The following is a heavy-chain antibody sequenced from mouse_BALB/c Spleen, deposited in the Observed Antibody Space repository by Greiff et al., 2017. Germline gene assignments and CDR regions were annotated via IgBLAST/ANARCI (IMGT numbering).Heavy chain of an antibody. Sequence: QVQLKESGAELARPGASVKMSCKASGYTFTSYTMHWVKQRPGQGLEWIGYINPSSGYTNYNQKFKDKATLTADKSSSTAYMQLSSLTSEDSAVYYCARVHDGYFDYWGQGTTLTVSS. J-gene: IGHJ2*01. D-gene: IGHD2-3*01. CDR2: INPSSGYT. CDR3: ARVHDGYFDY. CDR1: GYTFTSYT. V-gene: IGHV1-4*01.